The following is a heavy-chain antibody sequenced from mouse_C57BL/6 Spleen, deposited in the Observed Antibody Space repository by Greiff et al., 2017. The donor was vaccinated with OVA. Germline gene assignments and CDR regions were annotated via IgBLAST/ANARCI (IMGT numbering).Heavy chain of an antibody. D-gene: IGHD1-1*01. CDR1: GFTFSDAW. CDR3: TSQIYYGSPLDY. V-gene: IGHV6-6*01. Sequence: EVHLVESGGGLVQPGGSMKLSCAASGFTFSDAWMDWVRQSPEKGLEWVAEIRNKANNHATYYAESVKGRFTISRDDSKSSVYLQMNSLRAEDTGIYYCTSQIYYGSPLDYWGQGTTLTVSS. J-gene: IGHJ2*01. CDR2: IRNKANNHAT.